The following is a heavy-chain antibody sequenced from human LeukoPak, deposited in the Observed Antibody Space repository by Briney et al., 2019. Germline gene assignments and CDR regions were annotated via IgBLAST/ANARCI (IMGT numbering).Heavy chain of an antibody. J-gene: IGHJ4*02. V-gene: IGHV3-48*04. CDR2: ISATGGTI. CDR3: ARIGYSSSCTDY. Sequence: PGGSLRLSCAASGFTFSSNGMNWVRQAPGKGLEWVSYISATGGTIYYADSVKGRFTISRDNAKNSLYLQMNSLRVEDTALYYCARIGYSSSCTDYWGQGTLVTVSS. CDR1: GFTFSSNG. D-gene: IGHD6-13*01.